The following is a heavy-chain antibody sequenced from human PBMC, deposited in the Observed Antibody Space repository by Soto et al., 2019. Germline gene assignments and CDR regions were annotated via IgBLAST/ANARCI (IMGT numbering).Heavy chain of an antibody. V-gene: IGHV3-33*01. Sequence: GGSLRLSCAASGFTFSSYGMHWVRQAPGKGLEWVAVIWYDGSNKYYAESVKGRFTISRDNSKNTLYLQMNRLRAEDPAVYYCARGGYSGSSIYFDYWGQGTLVTVSS. CDR2: IWYDGSNK. CDR3: ARGGYSGSSIYFDY. CDR1: GFTFSSYG. J-gene: IGHJ4*02. D-gene: IGHD1-26*01.